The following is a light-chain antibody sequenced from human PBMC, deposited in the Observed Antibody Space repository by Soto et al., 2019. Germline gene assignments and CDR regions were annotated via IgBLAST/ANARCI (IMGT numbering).Light chain of an antibody. CDR1: QSFRGL. CDR3: QQYHNWPPWT. V-gene: IGKV3D-15*01. Sequence: EVLLTQSPVTLSLSPVERATLSCRASQSFRGLLAWYQQKPGQAPRLLIYDAYNRATGIPPRFSGSGPGTEFTLTITSLQSEDVAVYYCQQYHNWPPWTFGQGTKVDIK. CDR2: DAY. J-gene: IGKJ1*01.